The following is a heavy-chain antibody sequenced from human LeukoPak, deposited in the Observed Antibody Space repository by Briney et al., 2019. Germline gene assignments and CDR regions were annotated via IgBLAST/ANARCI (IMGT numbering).Heavy chain of an antibody. CDR2: IIPILGIA. CDR3: ARVPITKWLYYDILTGYSWFDP. J-gene: IGHJ5*02. D-gene: IGHD3-9*01. CDR1: GGTFSSYA. Sequence: GASVKVSCKASGGTFSSYAISWVRQAPGQRLEWMGRIIPILGIANYAQKFQGRVTITADKSTSTAYMELSSLRSEDTAVYYCARVPITKWLYYDILTGYSWFDPWGQGTLVTVSS. V-gene: IGHV1-69*04.